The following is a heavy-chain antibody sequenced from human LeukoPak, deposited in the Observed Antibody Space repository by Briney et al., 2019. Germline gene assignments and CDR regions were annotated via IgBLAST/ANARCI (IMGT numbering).Heavy chain of an antibody. V-gene: IGHV3-21*01. CDR2: ISSSSSYI. D-gene: IGHD3-3*01. CDR1: GFTFSSYS. CDR3: ARDYYDFWSGYADDAFDI. Sequence: GGSLRLSCAASGFTFSSYSMNWVRQAPGKGLEWVSSISSSSSYIYYADSVKGRFTISRDNAKNSLYLQMNSLRAEDTAVYYCARDYYDFWSGYADDAFDIWGQGTMVTVSS. J-gene: IGHJ3*02.